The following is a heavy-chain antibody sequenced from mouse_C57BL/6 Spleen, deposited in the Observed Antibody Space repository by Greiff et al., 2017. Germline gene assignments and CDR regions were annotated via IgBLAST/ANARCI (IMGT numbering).Heavy chain of an antibody. CDR3: ARDIYYDYVRWYFDV. Sequence: EVKLMESGPGLVKPSQSLSLTCSVTGYSITSGYYWNWIRQFPGNKLEWMGYISYDGSDNYNPSLKNRISITRDTSKNQFFLKLNSVTTEDTATYYCARDIYYDYVRWYFDVWGTGTTVTVSS. V-gene: IGHV3-6*01. CDR2: ISYDGSD. CDR1: GYSITSGYY. J-gene: IGHJ1*03. D-gene: IGHD2-4*01.